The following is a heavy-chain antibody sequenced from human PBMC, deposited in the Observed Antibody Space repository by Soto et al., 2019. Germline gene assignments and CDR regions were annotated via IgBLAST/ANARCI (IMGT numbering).Heavy chain of an antibody. V-gene: IGHV3-21*01. D-gene: IGHD3-3*01. Sequence: EEQLVESGGGLVKPGGSLRLSCVASGFSLSSQSINWVRQAPGKGLEWVSSISSNSRYIYYVDSVKGRFTISRDNTKNSVSLQMNRLRAEDTAVYFCAREDFWYFDLWGRGALVTVSS. CDR1: GFSLSSQS. CDR2: ISSNSRYI. J-gene: IGHJ2*01. CDR3: AREDFWYFDL.